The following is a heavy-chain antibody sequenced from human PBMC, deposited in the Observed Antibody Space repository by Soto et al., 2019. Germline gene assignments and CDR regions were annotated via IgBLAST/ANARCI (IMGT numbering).Heavy chain of an antibody. J-gene: IGHJ4*02. CDR2: ISVYSGNT. CDR3: ARDGFDY. V-gene: IGHV1-18*01. CDR1: GYSFSTYG. Sequence: QVHFVQSGGEVKKSGASVKVSCTASGYSFSTYGITWVRQAPGQGLEWMGWISVYSGNTVYAQKFEARLTLTTDTSSSTAYMELRSLRSDDTAVYYSARDGFDYWGEGTLVTVSS.